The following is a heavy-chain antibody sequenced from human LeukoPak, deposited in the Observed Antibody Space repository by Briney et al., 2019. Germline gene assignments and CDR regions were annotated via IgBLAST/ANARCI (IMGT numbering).Heavy chain of an antibody. Sequence: GASVKVSCKAPGYTFTGYYMHWVRQAPGQGLEWMGWISAYNGNTNYAQKLQGRVTMTTDTSTSTAYMELRSLRSDDTAVYYCARDGGYYDSSGYYDDAFDIWGQGTMVTVSS. CDR2: ISAYNGNT. D-gene: IGHD3-22*01. CDR3: ARDGGYYDSSGYYDDAFDI. J-gene: IGHJ3*02. CDR1: GYTFTGYY. V-gene: IGHV1-18*04.